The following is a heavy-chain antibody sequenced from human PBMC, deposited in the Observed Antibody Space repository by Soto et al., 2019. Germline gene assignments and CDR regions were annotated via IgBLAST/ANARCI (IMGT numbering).Heavy chain of an antibody. CDR1: CGSVSDKPW. D-gene: IGHD3-16*01. CDR2: TFRKGDT. CDR3: ASYVGTGGYGAFDI. Sequence: SETLSLTCALSCGSVSDKPWWTGVRQTPGKGLEWIGETFRKGDTNYNAFLKSRVSISIDKSRNQVSLILTPVTAADTAVYYCASYVGTGGYGAFDIWGQGTVVTVSS. J-gene: IGHJ3*02. V-gene: IGHV4-4*02.